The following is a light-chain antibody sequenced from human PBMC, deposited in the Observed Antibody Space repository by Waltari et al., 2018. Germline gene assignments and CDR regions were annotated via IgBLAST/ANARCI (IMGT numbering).Light chain of an antibody. J-gene: IGLJ3*02. CDR3: CSYVRSTWV. CDR2: EVS. Sequence: QSALTQPASVSGSPGQSITISCTGTSSDVGKYNLVSWYQPHPGKAPKVMIYEVSKRPSGVSNRFSGSKSGNTASLTISGLQAEDEADYYCCSYVRSTWVFGGGTKLTVL. CDR1: SSDVGKYNL. V-gene: IGLV2-23*02.